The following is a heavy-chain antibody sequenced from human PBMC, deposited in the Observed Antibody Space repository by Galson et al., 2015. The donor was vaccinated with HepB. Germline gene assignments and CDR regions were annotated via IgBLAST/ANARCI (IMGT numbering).Heavy chain of an antibody. V-gene: IGHV3-33*08. Sequence: SLRLSCAASGFTFSSYGMHWVRQAPGKGLEWVAVIWYDGSNKYYADSVKGRFTISRDNSKNTLYLQMNSLRAEDTAVYYCARGGSSGWYLDYWGQGTLVTVSS. D-gene: IGHD6-19*01. CDR3: ARGGSSGWYLDY. CDR2: IWYDGSNK. J-gene: IGHJ4*02. CDR1: GFTFSSYG.